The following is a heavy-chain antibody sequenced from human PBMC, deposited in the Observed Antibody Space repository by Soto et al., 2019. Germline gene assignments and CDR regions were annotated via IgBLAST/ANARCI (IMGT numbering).Heavy chain of an antibody. CDR3: ARDIGYYDSSGYFDY. CDR1: GFTFSDYY. J-gene: IGHJ4*02. CDR2: IGSSGSII. V-gene: IGHV3-11*01. D-gene: IGHD3-22*01. Sequence: GGSLRLSCSASGFTFSDYYMSWIRQAPGKGLEWISYIGSSGSIIYYADSVKGRFTISRDNAKNSLYLQMNSLRAEDTAVYYCARDIGYYDSSGYFDYWGQGTLVTVSS.